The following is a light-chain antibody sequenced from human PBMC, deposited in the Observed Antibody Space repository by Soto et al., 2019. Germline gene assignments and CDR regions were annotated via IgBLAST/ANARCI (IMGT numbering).Light chain of an antibody. CDR1: QSISSW. V-gene: IGKV1-5*03. CDR3: QQYNSSPT. J-gene: IGKJ1*01. Sequence: DIQMTQSPSTLSASVGDRVTITCRASQSISSWLAWYQQKPGKAPKLLIYEAASVESGVPSRFSGSGSGTDFTLTLSSLQPDDFATYYCQQYNSSPTVGQGTKVAIK. CDR2: EAA.